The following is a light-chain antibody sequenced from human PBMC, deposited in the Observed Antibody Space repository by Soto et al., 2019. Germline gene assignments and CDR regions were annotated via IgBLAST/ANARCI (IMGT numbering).Light chain of an antibody. J-gene: IGKJ5*01. CDR3: QQYENLPT. CDR1: ESIKDC. V-gene: IGKV1-33*01. CDR2: XXX. Sequence: DIQITQSPSSLSASVGDRVTITCQGSESIKDCLNFDQREPXRXXXXXXXXXXXXXXGXXXRFRGSGSGTDFTFTISRMQPEDIATYYCQQYENLPTFGQGTRLEIK.